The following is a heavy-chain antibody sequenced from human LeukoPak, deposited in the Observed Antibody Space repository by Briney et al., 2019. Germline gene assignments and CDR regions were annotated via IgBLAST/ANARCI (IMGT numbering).Heavy chain of an antibody. V-gene: IGHV1-69*05. CDR3: ARERDYYDSSGYSLRY. Sequence: SVKVSCKASGGTFSSYAISWVRQAPGQGLEWMGGIIPIFGTANYAQKFQGRVTITTDESTSTAYMELSSLRSEDTAVYYCARERDYYDSSGYSLRYWGQGTLVTVSS. J-gene: IGHJ4*02. D-gene: IGHD3-22*01. CDR1: GGTFSSYA. CDR2: IIPIFGTA.